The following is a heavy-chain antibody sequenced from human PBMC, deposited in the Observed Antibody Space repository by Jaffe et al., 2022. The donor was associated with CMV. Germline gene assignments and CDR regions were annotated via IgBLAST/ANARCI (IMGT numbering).Heavy chain of an antibody. CDR1: GGSISSYY. J-gene: IGHJ6*02. Sequence: QVQLQESGPGLVKPSETLSLTCTVSGGSISSYYWSWIRQPPGKGLEWIGYIYYSGSTNYNPSLKSRVTISVDTSKNQFSLKLSSVTAADTAVYYCARVGNDFDGMDVWGQGTTVTVSS. CDR2: IYYSGST. CDR3: ARVGNDFDGMDV. V-gene: IGHV4-59*01. D-gene: IGHD1-1*01.